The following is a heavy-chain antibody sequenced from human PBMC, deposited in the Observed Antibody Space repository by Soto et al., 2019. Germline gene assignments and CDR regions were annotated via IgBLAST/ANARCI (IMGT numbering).Heavy chain of an antibody. J-gene: IGHJ6*02. D-gene: IGHD5-18*01. CDR1: GGSFSGYH. Sequence: SETLSLTCAVYGGSFSGYHWSWIRQPPGKGLEWIGEINHGGGTNYNPSLKSRVTISLDTSKNQFSLKLSSVTAADTAVYYCARDAMGLWTPHYYYGMDVWGQGTTVTVSS. CDR2: INHGGGT. V-gene: IGHV4-34*01. CDR3: ARDAMGLWTPHYYYGMDV.